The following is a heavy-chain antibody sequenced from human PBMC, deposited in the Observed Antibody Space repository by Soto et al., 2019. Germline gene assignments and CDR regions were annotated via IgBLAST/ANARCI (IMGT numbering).Heavy chain of an antibody. CDR3: EKDRRSQLGYDAFDI. CDR1: GFTFSSYA. J-gene: IGHJ3*02. Sequence: GGSLRLSCAASGFTFSSYAMSWVRQAPGKGLEWVSAISGSGGSTYYADSVKGRFTISRDNSKNTLYLQMNSLRAEDTAVYYCEKDRRSQLGYDAFDIWGQGTMVTVSS. CDR2: ISGSGGST. D-gene: IGHD6-6*01. V-gene: IGHV3-23*01.